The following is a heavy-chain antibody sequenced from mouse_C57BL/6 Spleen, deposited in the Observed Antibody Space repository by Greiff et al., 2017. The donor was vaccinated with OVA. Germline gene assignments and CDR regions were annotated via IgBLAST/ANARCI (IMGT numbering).Heavy chain of an antibody. J-gene: IGHJ2*01. CDR1: GFNIKDYY. V-gene: IGHV14-2*01. CDR3: AYYYDYGDYFDY. Sequence: EVKLMEPGAELVKPGASVKLSCTASGFNIKDYYMHWVKQRTEQGLEWIGRIDPEDGETKYAPKFQGKATITADTSSNTAYLQLSSLTSEDTAVYYCAYYYDYGDYFDYWGQGTTLTVSS. CDR2: IDPEDGET. D-gene: IGHD2-4*01.